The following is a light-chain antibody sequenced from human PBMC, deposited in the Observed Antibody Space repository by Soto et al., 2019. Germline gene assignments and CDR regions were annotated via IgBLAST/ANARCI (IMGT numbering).Light chain of an antibody. J-gene: IGKJ2*01. Sequence: EIVLTQSPATLSLSPGERATLSCRASQSVSSYLAWYQQKPGQAPRLLIYDASTRATGTPARFRGSGSGTDFTLSISSLEPEDFAVYYCQQRGYTFGQGTKLEIK. CDR1: QSVSSY. CDR2: DAS. V-gene: IGKV3-11*01. CDR3: QQRGYT.